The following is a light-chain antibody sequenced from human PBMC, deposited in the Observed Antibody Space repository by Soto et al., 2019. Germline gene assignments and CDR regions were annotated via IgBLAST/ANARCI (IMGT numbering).Light chain of an antibody. Sequence: QSVLTQPPSVSAAPGQKVTISCSGSNFNVGSHFVSWYQQLPGTAPKLLIYDNIHRLSGTPDRFSGSKFGTSATLGIAGLQTGDEADYYCGTWDSTLSNVVFGGGTKLTVL. CDR1: NFNVGSHF. J-gene: IGLJ2*01. CDR3: GTWDSTLSNVV. CDR2: DNI. V-gene: IGLV1-51*01.